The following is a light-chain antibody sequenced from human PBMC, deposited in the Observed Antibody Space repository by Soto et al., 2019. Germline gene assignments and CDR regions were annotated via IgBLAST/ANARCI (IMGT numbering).Light chain of an antibody. CDR2: DVS. Sequence: ALTQPRSVSGSPGQSVTISCTGTSSDVGGYNYVSWYQQHPGKAPKLMIYDVSKRPSGVPDRFSGSKSGNTASLTISGLQAEDEADYYCCSYAGSYTVVFGGGTKLTVL. V-gene: IGLV2-11*01. CDR3: CSYAGSYTVV. J-gene: IGLJ2*01. CDR1: SSDVGGYNY.